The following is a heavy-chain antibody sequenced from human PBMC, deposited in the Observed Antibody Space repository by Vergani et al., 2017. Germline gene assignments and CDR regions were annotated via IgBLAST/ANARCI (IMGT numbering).Heavy chain of an antibody. Sequence: QVQLVESGGGVVQPGRSLRLSCAASRFTFSSYAMHWVRQAPGKGLEWGAVISYDGSNKYYADSVKGRFTISRDNSKNTLYLQMNSLRAEDTAVYYCARSDSSRYYYYMDVWGKGTTVTVSS. CDR1: RFTFSSYA. V-gene: IGHV3-30-3*01. D-gene: IGHD4-11*01. J-gene: IGHJ6*03. CDR3: ARSDSSRYYYYMDV. CDR2: ISYDGSNK.